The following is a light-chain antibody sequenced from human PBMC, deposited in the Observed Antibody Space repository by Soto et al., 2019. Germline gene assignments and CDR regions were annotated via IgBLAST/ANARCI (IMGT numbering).Light chain of an antibody. V-gene: IGKV3-20*01. CDR1: QIVSSSY. Sequence: EIVLTKSPGTLSFSPGERDTLSRRSSQIVSSSYLAWYQQKPGQAPRLLIYGASSRDNGIPDRLSGSGSGTDFTLTISRLEPEDFAVYYCQQYWTFGQGTKVNIK. J-gene: IGKJ1*01. CDR3: QQYWT. CDR2: GAS.